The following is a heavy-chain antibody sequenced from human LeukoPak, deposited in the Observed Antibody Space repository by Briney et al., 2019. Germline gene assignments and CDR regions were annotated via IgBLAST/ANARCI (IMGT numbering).Heavy chain of an antibody. V-gene: IGHV1-24*01. Sequence: ASVKVSCKVSGYTLTELSMHWVRQAPGKGLEWMGGFDPEDGETIYAQKFQGRVTMTEDTSTDTAYMELSSLRSEDTAVYYRATDAYDFWSGYYPGYWGQGTLVTVSS. D-gene: IGHD3-3*01. CDR3: ATDAYDFWSGYYPGY. CDR2: FDPEDGET. CDR1: GYTLTELS. J-gene: IGHJ4*02.